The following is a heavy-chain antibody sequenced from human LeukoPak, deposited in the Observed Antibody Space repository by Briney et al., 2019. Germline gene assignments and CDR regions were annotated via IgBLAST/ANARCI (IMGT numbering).Heavy chain of an antibody. CDR1: GGTFSSYA. V-gene: IGHV1-69*13. CDR3: ARSPGSSSSRYFDY. Sequence: ASVKVSCKASGGTFSSYAISWVRQAPGQGLEWMGGIIPIFGTANYAQKFQGRVTITADESTSTAYTELSSLRSEDTAVYYCARSPGSSSSRYFDYWGQGTLVTVSS. CDR2: IIPIFGTA. D-gene: IGHD6-6*01. J-gene: IGHJ4*02.